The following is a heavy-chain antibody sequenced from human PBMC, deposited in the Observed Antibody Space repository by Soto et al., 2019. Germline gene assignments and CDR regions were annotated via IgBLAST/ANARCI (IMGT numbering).Heavy chain of an antibody. J-gene: IGHJ4*02. D-gene: IGHD6-19*01. CDR1: GFTFNTYA. Sequence: EVQLLESGGGLVQPGGSLRLSCAASGFTFNTYAMSWVRQAPGKGLEWVSAIGSDGTAMQYADSVKGRFTISKDNSKDTLYFQMNSLRAEDTAVYYCATPGLTVAGTRYFDRWGQGTLVTVSS. V-gene: IGHV3-23*05. CDR2: IGSDGTAM. CDR3: ATPGLTVAGTRYFDR.